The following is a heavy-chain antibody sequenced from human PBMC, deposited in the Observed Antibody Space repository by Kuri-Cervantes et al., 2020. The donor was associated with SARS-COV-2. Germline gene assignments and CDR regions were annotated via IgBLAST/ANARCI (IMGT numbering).Heavy chain of an antibody. CDR2: ISPLFGKA. V-gene: IGHV1-69*13. Sequence: SVKVSCKTSGGSFRTFIINWVRQAPGQGLEWMGGISPLFGKANYAQKFQGRVTITADESTSTVYMEVSSLRFEDTAVYYCTKEKGNTYGFDYWGQGTLVTVSS. D-gene: IGHD5-18*01. J-gene: IGHJ4*02. CDR1: GGSFRTFI. CDR3: TKEKGNTYGFDY.